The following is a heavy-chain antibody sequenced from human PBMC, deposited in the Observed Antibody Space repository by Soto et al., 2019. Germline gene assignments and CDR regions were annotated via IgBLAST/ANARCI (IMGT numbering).Heavy chain of an antibody. CDR1: GDTFSSST. CDR3: GIARYDSLYFNSGMDV. Sequence: QVQLVQSGAEVKKPGSSVKVSCKASGDTFSSSTFSWLRQAPEQGLEWMGRVIPVLAISKSARKLEGRVTITANNSTRTVYMELSSLISEDTAMYYCGIARYDSLYFNSGMDVWGQGTTVTVYS. CDR2: VIPVLAIS. J-gene: IGHJ6*02. V-gene: IGHV1-69*02. D-gene: IGHD3-22*01.